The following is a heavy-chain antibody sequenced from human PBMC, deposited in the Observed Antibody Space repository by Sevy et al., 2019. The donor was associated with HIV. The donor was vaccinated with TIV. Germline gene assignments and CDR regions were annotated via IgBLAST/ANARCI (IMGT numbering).Heavy chain of an antibody. Sequence: SETLSLTCSVSGGPISSYYWSWIRQPPGKRLEWIGYIHYSGSTNYNPSLNSRLTISVDTSKNQFSLRLTSVTAADTAVYYCARAPPVRSGDDSLNWFDPWGQGILVTV. J-gene: IGHJ5*02. V-gene: IGHV4-59*01. CDR2: IHYSGST. D-gene: IGHD5-12*01. CDR1: GGPISSYY. CDR3: ARAPPVRSGDDSLNWFDP.